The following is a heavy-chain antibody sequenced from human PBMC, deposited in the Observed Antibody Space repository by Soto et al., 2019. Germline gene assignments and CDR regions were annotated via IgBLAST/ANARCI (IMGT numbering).Heavy chain of an antibody. V-gene: IGHV3-21*01. Sequence: GSLRLSCAASGFTFSSYSMNWVRQAPGKGLEWVSSISSSSSYIYYADSVKGRFTISRDNAKNSLYLQMNSLRAEDTAVYYCARDLLSGIAVADNWFDPWGQGTLVTVSS. D-gene: IGHD6-19*01. CDR3: ARDLLSGIAVADNWFDP. CDR1: GFTFSSYS. CDR2: ISSSSSYI. J-gene: IGHJ5*02.